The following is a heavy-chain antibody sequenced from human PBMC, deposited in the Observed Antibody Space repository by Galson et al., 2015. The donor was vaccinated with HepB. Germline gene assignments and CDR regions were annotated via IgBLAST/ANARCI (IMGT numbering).Heavy chain of an antibody. D-gene: IGHD7-27*01. J-gene: IGHJ2*01. V-gene: IGHV4-59*01. Sequence: ETLSLTCTVSGGSISSYYWSWIRQPPGKGLEWIGYIYYSGSTNHNPSLKSRVTISVDTSKNQFSLKLSSVTAADTAVYYCARKSSSNWGRMNWYFDLWGRGTLVTVSS. CDR1: GGSISSYY. CDR2: IYYSGST. CDR3: ARKSSSNWGRMNWYFDL.